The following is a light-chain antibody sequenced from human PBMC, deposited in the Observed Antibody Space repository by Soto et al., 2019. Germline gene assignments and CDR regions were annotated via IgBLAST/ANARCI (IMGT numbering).Light chain of an antibody. J-gene: IGLJ6*01. V-gene: IGLV2-14*01. Sequence: QSALTQPASVSGSRGQSITISCTGTSSDVGAYDFVSWYQHSPGKAPKLVTFDVAHRPPGISDRFSGSKSANTASHTSAGLQAEDEAFYYCSSYTTRSTLVFGGGTKVTLL. CDR1: SSDVGAYDF. CDR3: SSYTTRSTLV. CDR2: DVA.